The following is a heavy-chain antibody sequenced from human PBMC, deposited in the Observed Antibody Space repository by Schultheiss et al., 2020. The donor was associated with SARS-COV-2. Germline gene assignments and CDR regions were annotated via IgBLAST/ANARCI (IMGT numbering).Heavy chain of an antibody. Sequence: GGSLRLSCAASGFTFSDYYMSWIRQAPGKGLEWVANIKQDGSEKYYVDSVKGRFTISRDNSKNTLYLQMGSLRAEDMAVYYCARDNPSGYLYYYMDVWGKGTTVTVSS. CDR1: GFTFSDYY. CDR3: ARDNPSGYLYYYMDV. D-gene: IGHD3-22*01. V-gene: IGHV3-7*01. J-gene: IGHJ6*03. CDR2: IKQDGSEK.